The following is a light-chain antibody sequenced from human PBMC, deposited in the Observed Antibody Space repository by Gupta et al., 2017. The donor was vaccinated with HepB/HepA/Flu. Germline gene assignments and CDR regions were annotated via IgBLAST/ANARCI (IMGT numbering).Light chain of an antibody. CDR2: DVS. Sequence: QSALTQPASVSRSPGQSITISCTGTSSDVGGYNYVSWYQQHPGKAPKLMIYDVSNRPSGVSNRFSGSKSGNTASLTIXGXQAEDEXDYYCSSYTSSSTPMVFGGGTKLTVL. V-gene: IGLV2-14*03. J-gene: IGLJ2*01. CDR3: SSYTSSSTPMV. CDR1: SSDVGGYNY.